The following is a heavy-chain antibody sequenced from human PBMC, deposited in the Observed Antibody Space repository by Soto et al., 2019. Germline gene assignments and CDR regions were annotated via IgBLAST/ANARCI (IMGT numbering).Heavy chain of an antibody. J-gene: IGHJ3*02. CDR1: GFTFSSYA. V-gene: IGHV3-30-3*01. CDR3: ARAPTVVTVVGAFDI. D-gene: IGHD2-21*02. CDR2: ISYDGSNK. Sequence: QVQLVESGGGVVQPGRSLRLSCAASGFTFSSYAMHWVRQAPGKGLVWVAVISYDGSNKYYPDSVKGRFTISRDNSKNTLYLQMNSLRAEDTAVYYCARAPTVVTVVGAFDIWGQGTMVTVSS.